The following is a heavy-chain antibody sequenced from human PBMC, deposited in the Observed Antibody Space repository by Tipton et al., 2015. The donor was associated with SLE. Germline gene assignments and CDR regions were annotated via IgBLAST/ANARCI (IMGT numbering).Heavy chain of an antibody. CDR3: ARTEVPAASFDY. V-gene: IGHV4-39*01. D-gene: IGHD2-2*01. CDR1: GGSISRSSYY. Sequence: TLSLTCSVSGGSISRSSYYWGWIRQAPGKGLEWIGSIYFSGTTYYNSSLKSRVTISADTPKNQFDLKVTSVTAADTAVYYCARTEVPAASFDYWGQGTLVTVSS. CDR2: IYFSGTT. J-gene: IGHJ4*02.